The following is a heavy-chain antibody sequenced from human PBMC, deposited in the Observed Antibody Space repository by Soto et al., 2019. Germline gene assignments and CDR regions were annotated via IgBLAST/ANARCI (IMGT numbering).Heavy chain of an antibody. CDR1: GGSFSGYY. Sequence: TETLSLTCAVYGGSFSGYYWSWIRQPPGKGLEWIGEINHSGSTNYNPSLKSRVTISVDTSKNQFSLKLSSVTAADTAVYYCARGGPTGIAAAATGWFDPWGQGTLVTVSS. V-gene: IGHV4-34*01. J-gene: IGHJ5*02. CDR3: ARGGPTGIAAAATGWFDP. CDR2: INHSGST. D-gene: IGHD6-13*01.